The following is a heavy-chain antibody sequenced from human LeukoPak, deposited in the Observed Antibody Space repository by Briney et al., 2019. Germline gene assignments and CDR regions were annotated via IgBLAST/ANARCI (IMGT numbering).Heavy chain of an antibody. CDR3: ARTYYYDSSGFAQH. D-gene: IGHD3-22*01. Sequence: GGSLRLSCAASGFTFSSYWMSWVRQAPGKGRGWVANIKQDGSEKYYVDSVKGRFTISRDNAKNSLYLQMNSLRAEDTAVYYCARTYYYDSSGFAQHWGQGTLVTVSS. V-gene: IGHV3-7*01. J-gene: IGHJ1*01. CDR2: IKQDGSEK. CDR1: GFTFSSYW.